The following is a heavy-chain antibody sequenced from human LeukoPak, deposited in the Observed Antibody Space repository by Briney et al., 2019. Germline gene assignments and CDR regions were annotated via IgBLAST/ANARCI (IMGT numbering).Heavy chain of an antibody. CDR2: IYPGDSDT. J-gene: IGHJ6*02. Sequence: GESLKISCKGSGYSFTSYWIGWVRQMPGKGLEWMGIIYPGDSDTRYSPSFQGQVTISADKSISTAYLQWSSLKASDTAMYYCARLRGSYPDYYYYGMDVWGQGTTVTVSS. V-gene: IGHV5-51*01. D-gene: IGHD1-26*01. CDR1: GYSFTSYW. CDR3: ARLRGSYPDYYYYGMDV.